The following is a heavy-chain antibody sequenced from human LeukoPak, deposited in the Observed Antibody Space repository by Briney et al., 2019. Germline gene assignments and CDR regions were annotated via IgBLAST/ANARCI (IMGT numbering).Heavy chain of an antibody. J-gene: IGHJ6*04. CDR2: ISSSSSYI. D-gene: IGHD3-3*02. Sequence: GGSLRLSCAAPAFTFSSYSMNWVRQAPGKGLEWVSSISSSSSYIYYADSVKGRFTISRDNAKNSLYLQMNSLRAEDTAVYYCARCSDSISQVDVWGKGTTVTVSS. CDR3: ARCSDSISQVDV. CDR1: AFTFSSYS. V-gene: IGHV3-21*01.